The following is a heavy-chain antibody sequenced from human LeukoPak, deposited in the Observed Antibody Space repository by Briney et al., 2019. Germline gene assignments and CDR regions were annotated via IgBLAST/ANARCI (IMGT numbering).Heavy chain of an antibody. CDR2: IYTSGST. J-gene: IGHJ5*02. V-gene: IGHV4-4*07. CDR1: GGSISSYC. D-gene: IGHD4-17*01. Sequence: PSETLSLTCTVPGGSISSYCWSWIRQPAGKGLEWIGRIYTSGSTNYNPSLKSRVTMSVDTSKNQFSLKLTSVTAADTAVYYCARRLRQNSFDPWGQGTLVTVSS. CDR3: ARRLRQNSFDP.